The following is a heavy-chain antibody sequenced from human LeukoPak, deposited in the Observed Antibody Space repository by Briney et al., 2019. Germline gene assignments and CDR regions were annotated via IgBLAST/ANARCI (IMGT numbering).Heavy chain of an antibody. Sequence: GGSLRLSCAASGFTFSSYSMNWVRQAPGKGLEWVSSISSSSSYIYYADSVKGRSTISRDNSKNTLYPQMNSLRAEDTAVYYCARNQRYFDYWGQGTLVTVSS. J-gene: IGHJ4*02. CDR1: GFTFSSYS. V-gene: IGHV3-21*01. D-gene: IGHD1-14*01. CDR3: ARNQRYFDY. CDR2: ISSSSSYI.